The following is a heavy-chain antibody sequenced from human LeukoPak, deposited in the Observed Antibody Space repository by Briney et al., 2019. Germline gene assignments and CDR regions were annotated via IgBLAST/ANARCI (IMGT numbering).Heavy chain of an antibody. J-gene: IGHJ3*02. V-gene: IGHV1-69*13. CDR2: IIPIFGTA. CDR3: ATTYYYDIGAFDI. D-gene: IGHD3-22*01. CDR1: GGTFSSYA. Sequence: GASVKVSCKASGGTFSSYAISWVRQAPGQELEWMGGIIPIFGTANYAQKFQGRVTITADESTSTAYMELSSLRSEDTAVYYCATTYYYDIGAFDIWGQGTMVTVSS.